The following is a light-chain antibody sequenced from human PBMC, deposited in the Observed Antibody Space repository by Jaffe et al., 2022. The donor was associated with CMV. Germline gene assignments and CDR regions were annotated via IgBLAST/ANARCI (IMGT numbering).Light chain of an antibody. V-gene: IGLV2-8*01. CDR2: EVT. CDR1: SSDVGSYKL. CDR3: SSYAGTNSFVV. Sequence: QSALTQPPSASGSPGQSVTISCTGTSSDVGSYKLVSWYQQHPGKAPKLMLYEVTKRPSGVPDRFSGSKSGNTASLTVSGLQAEDEATYFCSSYAGTNSFVVFGGGTKLTVL. J-gene: IGLJ2*01.